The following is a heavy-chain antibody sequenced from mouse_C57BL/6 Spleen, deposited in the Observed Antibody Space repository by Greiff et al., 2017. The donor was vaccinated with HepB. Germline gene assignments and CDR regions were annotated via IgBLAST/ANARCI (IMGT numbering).Heavy chain of an antibody. Sequence: VQLQQSGPELVKPGASVKISCKASGYAFSSSWMNWVKQRPGKGLEWIGRIYPGDGDTNYNGKFKGKATLTADKSSSTAYMQLSSLTSEDSAVYFCARREYDYDGYYFDYWGQGSTLTVSS. CDR1: GYAFSSSW. V-gene: IGHV1-82*01. J-gene: IGHJ2*01. CDR2: IYPGDGDT. D-gene: IGHD2-4*01. CDR3: ARREYDYDGYYFDY.